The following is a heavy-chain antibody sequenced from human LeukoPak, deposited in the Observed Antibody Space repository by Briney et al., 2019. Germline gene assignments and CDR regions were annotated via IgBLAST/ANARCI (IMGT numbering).Heavy chain of an antibody. CDR3: AVPRGGGDRPADY. CDR1: GFSFSSYW. Sequence: PGGSLRLSCAASGFSFSSYWMSWVRQAPGKGLEWVANIKQDGSEKYYEDSVKGRFTISRDNAKNSLYLQMNSLRAEDTAVYYCAVPRGGGDRPADYWGQGTLVTVSS. CDR2: IKQDGSEK. V-gene: IGHV3-7*01. D-gene: IGHD2-21*02. J-gene: IGHJ4*02.